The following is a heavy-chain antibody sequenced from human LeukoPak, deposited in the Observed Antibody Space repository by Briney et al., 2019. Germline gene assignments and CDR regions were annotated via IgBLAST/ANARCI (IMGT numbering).Heavy chain of an antibody. CDR3: ARDYYDSSGYYPIDY. J-gene: IGHJ3*01. CDR2: ISAYNGNT. CDR1: GYTFTSYG. V-gene: IGHV1-18*01. Sequence: ASVKVSCKASGYTFTSYGISWVRQAPGQGPEWMGWISAYNGNTNYAQKLQGRVTMTTDTSTSTAYMELRSLRSDDTAVYYCARDYYDSSGYYPIDYWGQGTMVTVSS. D-gene: IGHD3-22*01.